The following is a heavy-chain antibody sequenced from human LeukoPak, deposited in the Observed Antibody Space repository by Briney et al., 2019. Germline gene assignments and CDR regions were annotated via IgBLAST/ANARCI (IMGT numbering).Heavy chain of an antibody. D-gene: IGHD4-17*01. V-gene: IGHV3-30*04. CDR2: ISLNGGDT. J-gene: IGHJ4*02. CDR3: ARDPTTRSNRAQFYSDY. Sequence: GGSLRLSCATSGFTFSNYAMHWLRQAPGKGLEWVAVISLNGGDTNYAGSVKGRFTISRDNSKNTLYLQMNSLRAEDTAVYYCARDPTTRSNRAQFYSDYWGQGTLVIVSS. CDR1: GFTFSNYA.